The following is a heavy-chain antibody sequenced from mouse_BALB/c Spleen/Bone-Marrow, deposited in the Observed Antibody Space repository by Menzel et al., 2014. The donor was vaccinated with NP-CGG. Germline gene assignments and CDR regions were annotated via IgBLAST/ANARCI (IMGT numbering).Heavy chain of an antibody. J-gene: IGHJ3*01. CDR3: ARPRLAY. V-gene: IGHV1-7*01. Sequence: VQLQQSGAELAKPGASVKMSCKASGYTFTSYWMHWIKQRPGQGLEWIGYITPSTGYIEYNQKFKDKATLTADKSSSTAYMQLSSLTSEDSAVYYCARPRLAYWGQGTLVTGAA. CDR2: ITPSTGYI. CDR1: GYTFTSYW.